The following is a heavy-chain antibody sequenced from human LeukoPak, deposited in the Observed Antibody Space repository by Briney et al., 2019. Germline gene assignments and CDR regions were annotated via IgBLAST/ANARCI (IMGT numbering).Heavy chain of an antibody. V-gene: IGHV4-59*01. J-gene: IGHJ4*02. CDR2: IYYGGST. Sequence: SETLSLTCTVSGGSISSYYWSWIRQPPGKGLEWIGYIYYGGSTNYNPSLKSRVTISVDTSKNQFSLKLSSVTAADTAVYYCARAREWELMDYWGQGTLVTVSS. CDR3: ARAREWELMDY. CDR1: GGSISSYY. D-gene: IGHD1-26*01.